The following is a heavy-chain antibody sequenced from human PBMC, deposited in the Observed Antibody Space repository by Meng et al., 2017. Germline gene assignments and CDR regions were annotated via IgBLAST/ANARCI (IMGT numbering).Heavy chain of an antibody. Sequence: GRLQGSGPGLGRPSETLSLTCTVSGGSVGSGNYYWSWIRQPPGKGLEWIGYIVYSGSTTYNPSLKTRVTISVDTSKNQFSLKLTSVTAADTAVYFCARDVGGDYETLFDYWGQGTLVTVSS. CDR1: GGSVGSGNYY. V-gene: IGHV4-61*01. J-gene: IGHJ4*02. CDR3: ARDVGGDYETLFDY. D-gene: IGHD4-17*01. CDR2: IVYSGST.